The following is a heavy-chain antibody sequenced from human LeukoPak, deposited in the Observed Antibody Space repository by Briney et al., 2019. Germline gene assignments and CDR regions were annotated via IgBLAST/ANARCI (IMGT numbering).Heavy chain of an antibody. CDR2: ISYDGSNK. CDR1: GFTFSSYA. D-gene: IGHD6-19*01. V-gene: IGHV3-30*04. CDR3: ATDSSGWYYFDY. J-gene: IGHJ4*02. Sequence: GGSLRLSCAASGFTFSSYAMHWVRQASGKGLEWVAVISYDGSNKYYADSVKGRFTISRDNSKNTLYLQMNSLRAEDTAVYYCATDSSGWYYFDYWGQGTLVTVSS.